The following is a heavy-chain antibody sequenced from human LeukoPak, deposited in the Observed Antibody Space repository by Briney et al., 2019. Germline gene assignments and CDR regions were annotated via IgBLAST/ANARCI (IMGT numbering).Heavy chain of an antibody. CDR2: ISGSGGST. V-gene: IGHV3-23*01. CDR1: GFTFSSYA. CDR3: AILPGYSSGWYEVNY. Sequence: GGSLRLSCAASGFTFSSYAMSWVRQAPGKGLEWFSGISGSGGSTYYADSVKGRFTISRDNSRNTLYLQMNSPRAEDAAEYYWAILPGYSSGWYEVNYWGQGTLVTVSS. J-gene: IGHJ4*02. D-gene: IGHD6-13*01.